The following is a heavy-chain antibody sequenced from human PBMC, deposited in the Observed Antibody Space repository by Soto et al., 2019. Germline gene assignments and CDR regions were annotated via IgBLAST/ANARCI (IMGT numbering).Heavy chain of an antibody. V-gene: IGHV1-58*02. CDR3: AASTRYCSSTSCRYYYYYYMDV. CDR1: GFTFTSSA. CDR2: IVVGSGNT. D-gene: IGHD2-2*01. Sequence: QMQLVQSGPEVKKPGTSVKVSCKASGFTFTSSAMQWVRQARGQRLEWIGWIVVGSGNTNYAQKFQERVTITRDMSTSTAYMELSSLRSEDTAVYYCAASTRYCSSTSCRYYYYYYMDVWSKGTTVTVSS. J-gene: IGHJ6*03.